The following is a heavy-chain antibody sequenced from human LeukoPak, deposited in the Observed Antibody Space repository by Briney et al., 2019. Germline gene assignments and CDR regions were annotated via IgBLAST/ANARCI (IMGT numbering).Heavy chain of an antibody. CDR2: IYSRGNT. D-gene: IGHD2-21*02. Sequence: PSETLSLTCTVSGGSSSSGSYYWSWIRQPAGKGLEWIGRIYSRGNTIYNPSLKSRVTISVDTSKNQFSLKLSSVTAADTAVYYCARRGLRHIVVVTAIGAAFDIWGQGTMVTVSS. CDR3: ARRGLRHIVVVTAIGAAFDI. J-gene: IGHJ3*02. CDR1: GGSSSSGSYY. V-gene: IGHV4-61*02.